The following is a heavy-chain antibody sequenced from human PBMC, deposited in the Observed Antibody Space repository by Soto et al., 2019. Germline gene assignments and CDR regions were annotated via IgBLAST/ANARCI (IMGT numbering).Heavy chain of an antibody. CDR2: IIPIFGTA. CDR1: GGTFSSYA. J-gene: IGHJ6*02. Sequence: SVKVSCKASGGTFSSYAISWVRQAPGQGLEWMGGIIPIFGTANYAQKFQGRVTITADKSTSTAYMELSSLRSEDTAVYYCARDNGGVTPLWDYYYYGMDVWGQGTTVTVSS. V-gene: IGHV1-69*06. CDR3: ARDNGGVTPLWDYYYYGMDV. D-gene: IGHD2-21*02.